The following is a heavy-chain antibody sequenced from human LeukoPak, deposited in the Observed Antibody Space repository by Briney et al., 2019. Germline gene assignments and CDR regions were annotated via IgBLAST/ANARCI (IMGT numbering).Heavy chain of an antibody. J-gene: IGHJ4*02. CDR2: INHSGST. Sequence: SETLSLTRAVYGGSFSGYYWSWIRQPPGKGLEWIGEINHSGSTNYNLSLKSRVTISVDTSKNQFSLKLSSVTAADTAVYYCARGPTYYYDSSGYSRGVPGDYWGQGTLVTVSS. CDR1: GGSFSGYY. D-gene: IGHD3-22*01. CDR3: ARGPTYYYDSSGYSRGVPGDY. V-gene: IGHV4-34*01.